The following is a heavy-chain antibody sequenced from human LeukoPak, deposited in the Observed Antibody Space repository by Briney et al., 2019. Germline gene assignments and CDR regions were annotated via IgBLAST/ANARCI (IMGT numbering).Heavy chain of an antibody. J-gene: IGHJ5*02. CDR3: ARRSSSSEGGWFDP. CDR1: GGSISSYY. CDR2: IYTSGST. Sequence: SETLSLTCTVSGGSISSYYWSWIRQPPGKGLEWIGYIYTSGSTNYNPSLKSRVTISVDTSKNQFSLKLSSVTAADTAVYYCARRSSSSEGGWFDPWGQGTLVTVSS. D-gene: IGHD6-6*01. V-gene: IGHV4-4*09.